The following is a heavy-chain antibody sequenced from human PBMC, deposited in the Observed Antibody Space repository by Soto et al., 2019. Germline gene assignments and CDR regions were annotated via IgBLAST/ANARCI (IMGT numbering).Heavy chain of an antibody. V-gene: IGHV1-18*04. CDR2: ISAYNGNT. D-gene: IGHD3-22*01. Sequence: ASVKVSCKASGYTFTSYGISWVRQAPGQGLEWMGWISAYNGNTNCAQKLQGRVTMTTDTSTSTAYMELRSLRSDDTAVYYCARDTYYDSSGPYGFDYWGQGTLVTVSS. CDR3: ARDTYYDSSGPYGFDY. J-gene: IGHJ4*02. CDR1: GYTFTSYG.